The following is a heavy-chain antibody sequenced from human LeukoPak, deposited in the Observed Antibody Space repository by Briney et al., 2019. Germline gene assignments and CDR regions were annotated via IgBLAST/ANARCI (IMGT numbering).Heavy chain of an antibody. Sequence: SETLSLTCAVYGGSFSGYYWSWIRQPPGKGLEWIGYIYYSGSTNYNPSLKSRVTISVDTSKNQFSLKLSSVTAADTAVYYCAGGDGYNCDYWGQGTLVTVSS. CDR3: AGGDGYNCDY. CDR1: GGSFSGYY. J-gene: IGHJ4*02. CDR2: IYYSGST. V-gene: IGHV4-59*01. D-gene: IGHD5-24*01.